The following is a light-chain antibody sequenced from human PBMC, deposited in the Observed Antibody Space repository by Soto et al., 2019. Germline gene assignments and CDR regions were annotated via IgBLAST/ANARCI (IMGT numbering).Light chain of an antibody. J-gene: IGKJ4*01. Sequence: DIQLTQSPSFLSASVGDRVTITCRASQGISSYLAWYQQKPGKAPKLLIYAASTLQSGVPSRFIGSGSGTEFTLTISSLQPEDFATYYCQQLNSYLFTFGGGTKVEIK. CDR2: AAS. V-gene: IGKV1-9*01. CDR1: QGISSY. CDR3: QQLNSYLFT.